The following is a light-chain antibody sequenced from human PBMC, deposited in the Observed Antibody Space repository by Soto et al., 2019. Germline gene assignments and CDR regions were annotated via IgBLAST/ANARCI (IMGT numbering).Light chain of an antibody. J-gene: IGKJ1*01. CDR1: QSVSSN. CDR2: GAS. V-gene: IGKV3-15*01. CDR3: QQSNNWPPWT. Sequence: EIVLTQSPGTLSLSPVERATLSCMASQSVSSNLAWYQQKPGQAPRLLIYGASTRATGIPARFSGSGSGTEFTLTISSLQSEDFAVYYCQQSNNWPPWTFGQGTKVDI.